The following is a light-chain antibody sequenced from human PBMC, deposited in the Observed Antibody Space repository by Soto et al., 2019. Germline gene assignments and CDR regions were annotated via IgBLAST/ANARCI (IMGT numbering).Light chain of an antibody. Sequence: QSVLTQPASVSGSPGQSITISCTGTSSDVGVYNYVSWYQQHPGKVPKLMIYDVSNRPSGVSNRFSGSKPGNTASLTISGLQAEDEADYYCSSYTSSSTPYVFGTGTKLTVL. CDR3: SSYTSSSTPYV. V-gene: IGLV2-14*01. J-gene: IGLJ1*01. CDR1: SSDVGVYNY. CDR2: DVS.